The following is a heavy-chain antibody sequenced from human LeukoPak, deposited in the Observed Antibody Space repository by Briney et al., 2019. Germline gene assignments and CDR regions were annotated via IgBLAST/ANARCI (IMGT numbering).Heavy chain of an antibody. CDR2: IYNSGST. V-gene: IGHV4-38-2*01. J-gene: IGHJ4*02. CDR3: ARRRVDSGNHHFDY. CDR1: GYSISSGYY. Sequence: SETPSLTCAVSGYSISSGYYWGWIRQPPGKGLEWIGNIYNSGSTDYNPSLKSRVTISVDTSKNQFSLRLSSVTAADTAVYYCARRRVDSGNHHFDYWGQGTLVTVSS. D-gene: IGHD1-26*01.